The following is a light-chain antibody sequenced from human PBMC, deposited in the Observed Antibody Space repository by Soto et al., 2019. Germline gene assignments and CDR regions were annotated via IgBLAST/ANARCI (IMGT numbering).Light chain of an antibody. CDR3: QQHSSWLMYT. Sequence: EIVLTQSPATLSLSPGERATLSCRASQSVSSYLAWYQQKPGQAPRLLIYDASNRATGIPARFSGSGSGTDFTLTISSLEPEDFAVYYCQQHSSWLMYTFGQGTKLEIK. CDR2: DAS. J-gene: IGKJ2*01. V-gene: IGKV3-11*01. CDR1: QSVSSY.